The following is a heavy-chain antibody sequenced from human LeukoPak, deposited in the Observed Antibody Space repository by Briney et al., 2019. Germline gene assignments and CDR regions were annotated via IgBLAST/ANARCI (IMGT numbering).Heavy chain of an antibody. CDR1: GGSISSYY. CDR2: IYYSRSA. CDR3: ARDPRRVTSYYYYYYGMDV. J-gene: IGHJ6*01. D-gene: IGHD3-16*02. Sequence: SETLSLTCTVSGGSISSYYWSWIRQPPGKGLEWIGYIYYSRSANYNPSLKSRVTISVDTSKNQFSLKLSSVTAADTAVYYCARDPRRVTSYYYYYYGMDVWGQGTTVTVSS. V-gene: IGHV4-59*01.